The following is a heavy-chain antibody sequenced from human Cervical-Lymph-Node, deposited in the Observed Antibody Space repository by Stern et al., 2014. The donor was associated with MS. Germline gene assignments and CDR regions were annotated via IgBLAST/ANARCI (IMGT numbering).Heavy chain of an antibody. Sequence: VQLVQSGYELKNPGASVKISCKASEFTFTTYAINWVRQAPGQGLEWMGWINTNTGNPTYAQVFTGRFVFSLDTSVSTAYLEIGDLKAEDTAVFYCARVRCTTTSCYTAYYHAMDVWGQGTTVTVSS. V-gene: IGHV7-4-1*01. CDR3: ARVRCTTTSCYTAYYHAMDV. CDR1: EFTFTTYA. J-gene: IGHJ6*02. D-gene: IGHD4-17*01. CDR2: INTNTGNP.